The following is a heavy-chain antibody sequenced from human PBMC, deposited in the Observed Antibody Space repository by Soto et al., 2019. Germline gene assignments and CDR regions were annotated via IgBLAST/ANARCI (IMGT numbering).Heavy chain of an antibody. CDR1: GFTFSSYW. Sequence: EVQLVESGGGLVQPGGSLRLSCAASGFTFSSYWMHWVRQAPGKGLVWVSRINSDGSITSYADSVKGRFTISRDNAKKTLFLQMNSLRDDDTAVYNCARDNYYTAWGLGTLVTVSS. V-gene: IGHV3-74*01. J-gene: IGHJ4*02. D-gene: IGHD3-10*01. CDR3: ARDNYYTA. CDR2: INSDGSIT.